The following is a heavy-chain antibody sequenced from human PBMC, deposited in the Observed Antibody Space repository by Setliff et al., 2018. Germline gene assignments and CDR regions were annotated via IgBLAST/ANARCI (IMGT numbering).Heavy chain of an antibody. D-gene: IGHD6-13*01. V-gene: IGHV3-74*01. CDR2: INRDGSYT. CDR3: ARDSYTSPDY. CDR1: GFTFSSYW. J-gene: IGHJ4*02. Sequence: GGSLRLSCAASGFTFSSYWMHWVRQAPGKGLVWVSRINRDGSYTVYADSVEGRFTISRDNAKNTLYLQMNSLGAEDTAVYYCARDSYTSPDYWGQGTLVTVSS.